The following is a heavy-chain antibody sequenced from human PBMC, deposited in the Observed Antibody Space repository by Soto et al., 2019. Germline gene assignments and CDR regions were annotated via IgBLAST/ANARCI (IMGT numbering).Heavy chain of an antibody. CDR1: GGSITSEGYY. Sequence: PSETLFLTCTVSGGSITSEGYYWSWIRQLPGKGLEWIGYIYYSGSIFYNPFLKSRASISAHSSKKQFSLKLSSVTAADTAVYYCARSSLWEQHFDSWGRGTLVTVSS. CDR2: IYYSGSI. D-gene: IGHD1-26*01. V-gene: IGHV4-31*03. J-gene: IGHJ4*02. CDR3: ARSSLWEQHFDS.